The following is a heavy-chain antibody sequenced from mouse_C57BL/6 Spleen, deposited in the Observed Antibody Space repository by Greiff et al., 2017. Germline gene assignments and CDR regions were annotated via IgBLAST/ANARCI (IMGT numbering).Heavy chain of an antibody. CDR2: ISSGGSYT. Sequence: EVKLVESGGDLVKPGGSLKLSCAASGFTFSSYGMSWVRQTPDKRLEWVATISSGGSYTYYPESVKGRFNSYRDNAKNTQYLQMSSLKSEDTAMYYGARQEGGYAMDYWCQGPSVPVSS. J-gene: IGHJ4*01. D-gene: IGHD3-3*01. V-gene: IGHV5-6*01. CDR1: GFTFSSYG. CDR3: ARQEGGYAMDY.